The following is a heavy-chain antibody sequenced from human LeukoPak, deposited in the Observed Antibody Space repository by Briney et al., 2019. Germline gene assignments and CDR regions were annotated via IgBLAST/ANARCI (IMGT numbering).Heavy chain of an antibody. Sequence: SETLSLTCTVSGVSISSSSYYWGCIRQPPGKGLEWIGSIYYTGSTYYNPSLKSRVTISVDTSKNQFSLKLSSLTAADTAVYYCASQTGTGYWGQGTLVTVSS. J-gene: IGHJ4*02. D-gene: IGHD1-7*01. CDR2: IYYTGST. CDR3: ASQTGTGY. V-gene: IGHV4-39*01. CDR1: GVSISSSSYY.